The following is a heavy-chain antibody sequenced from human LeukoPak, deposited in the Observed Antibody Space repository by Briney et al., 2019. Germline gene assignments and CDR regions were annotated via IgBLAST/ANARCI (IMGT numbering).Heavy chain of an antibody. CDR1: GFTFSSYA. D-gene: IGHD6-13*01. V-gene: IGHV3-23*01. CDR2: IGGSGGST. Sequence: PGGSLRLSCAASGFTFSSYAMSWVRQAPGKGLEWVSAIGGSGGSTYYADSVKGRFTISRDNAKNSLYLQMNSLGAEDTAVYYCARAPEGAAAGTNYWGQGILVTVSS. CDR3: ARAPEGAAAGTNY. J-gene: IGHJ4*02.